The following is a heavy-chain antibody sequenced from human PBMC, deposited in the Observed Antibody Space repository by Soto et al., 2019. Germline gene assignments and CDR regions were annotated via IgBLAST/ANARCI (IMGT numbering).Heavy chain of an antibody. V-gene: IGHV3-43*01. Sequence: PGGSLRLSCAASGFTFNGYSMHWVRQAPGKGLEWVSLVSWDGLSTYYADSVKGRFTVSRDNSKNSPYLQMNGLRTEDTALYYCAKVPSPNSYNGMDVWGQGTTVTVSS. CDR3: AKVPSPNSYNGMDV. CDR2: VSWDGLST. J-gene: IGHJ6*02. CDR1: GFTFNGYS.